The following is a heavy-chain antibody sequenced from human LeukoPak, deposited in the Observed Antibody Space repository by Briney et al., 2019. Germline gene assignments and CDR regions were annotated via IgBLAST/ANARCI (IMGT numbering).Heavy chain of an antibody. CDR3: AREGGGSYTSFDY. Sequence: ASVEVSCKASGGTFSSYAISWVRQAPGQGLEWMGGIIPIFGTANYAQKFQGRVTITTDESTSTAYMELSSLRSEDTAVYYCAREGGGSYTSFDYWGQGTLVTVSS. V-gene: IGHV1-69*05. J-gene: IGHJ4*02. D-gene: IGHD1-26*01. CDR2: IIPIFGTA. CDR1: GGTFSSYA.